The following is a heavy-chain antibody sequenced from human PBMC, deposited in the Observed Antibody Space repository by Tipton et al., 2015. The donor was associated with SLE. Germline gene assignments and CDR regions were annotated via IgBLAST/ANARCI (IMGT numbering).Heavy chain of an antibody. CDR2: ISRNSEFK. CDR1: DLSFSTYK. CDR3: VKVYYYDSSGPGDY. J-gene: IGHJ4*02. Sequence: SLRLSCVASDLSFSTYKFNWVRLAPGKGLEWISAISRNSEFKYYSGSVKGRFTISRDNAKDSLYLQMSSLRAEDTAVYYCVKVYYYDSSGPGDYWGQGTLVTVSS. D-gene: IGHD3-22*01. V-gene: IGHV3-21*01.